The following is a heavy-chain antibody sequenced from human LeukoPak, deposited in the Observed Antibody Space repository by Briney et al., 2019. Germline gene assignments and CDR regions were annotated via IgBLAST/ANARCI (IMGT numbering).Heavy chain of an antibody. CDR1: GFTFSSYS. V-gene: IGHV3-48*04. CDR2: ISSSSSTI. Sequence: GGSLRLSCAAPGFTFSSYSMNWVRQAPGKGLEWVSYISSSSSTIYYADSVKGRFTISRDNAKNSLYLQMNSLRAEDTAVYYCARVRDYYDSSGYYRARGYYYMDVWGKGTTVTVSS. D-gene: IGHD3-22*01. CDR3: ARVRDYYDSSGYYRARGYYYMDV. J-gene: IGHJ6*03.